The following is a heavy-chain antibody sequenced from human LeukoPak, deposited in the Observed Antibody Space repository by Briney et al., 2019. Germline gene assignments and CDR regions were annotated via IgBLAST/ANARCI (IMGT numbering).Heavy chain of an antibody. CDR2: SIPIFGTA. Sequence: SVKVSCKASVGTVCSCAISWVRQSPRQALEWRGGSIPIFGTANYAQKFQCRVTITADTVTTTAYKELSSLRSEDTAVYDCAKDNWFDPWSQGTLVTV. V-gene: IGHV1-69*06. CDR1: VGTVCSCA. J-gene: IGHJ5*02. CDR3: AKDNWFDP.